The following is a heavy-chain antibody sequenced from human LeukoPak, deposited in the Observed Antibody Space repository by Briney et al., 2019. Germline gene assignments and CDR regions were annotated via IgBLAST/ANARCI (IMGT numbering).Heavy chain of an antibody. CDR3: ATVAIRAEFHFDH. D-gene: IGHD3-10*01. CDR1: GGSFSTFY. CDR2: INHNGNT. V-gene: IGHV4-34*01. Sequence: SETLSLTCGVSGGSFSTFYWNWIRQHPGKGLEWIGEINHNGNTNYNPSLKGRVSLSVDKSKNQFSLKLRSVTAADTALYYCATVAIRAEFHFDHWGQGLLVTVSS. J-gene: IGHJ4*02.